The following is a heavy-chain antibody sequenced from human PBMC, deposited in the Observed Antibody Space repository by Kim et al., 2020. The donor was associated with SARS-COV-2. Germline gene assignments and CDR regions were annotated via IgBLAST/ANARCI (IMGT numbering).Heavy chain of an antibody. D-gene: IGHD3-16*01. CDR2: IKPDGSDK. J-gene: IGHJ4*02. V-gene: IGHV3-7*01. CDR1: GFALSSYW. Sequence: LSLTCAASGFALSSYWMSWARQAPGKGLEWVANIKPDGSDKNYVDSVKGRFAISRDNAKNSLYLQMHSLRVEDTAVYYCARGGRADYWGQGTLVTVSS. CDR3: ARGGRADY.